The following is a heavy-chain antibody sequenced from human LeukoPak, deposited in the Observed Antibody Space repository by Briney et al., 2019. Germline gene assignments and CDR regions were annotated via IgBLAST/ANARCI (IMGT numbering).Heavy chain of an antibody. CDR3: ARRAPVASGAIDY. D-gene: IGHD1-26*01. CDR2: IYYSGTT. Sequence: SETLSLTCTVSGGSMSTHYWSWIRQPPGKGREWIGYIYYSGTTNYNPSLKSRVTISVDTPKNQFSLKLSSVTAADTAVYYCARRAPVASGAIDYWGQGTLVTVSS. J-gene: IGHJ4*02. CDR1: GGSMSTHY. V-gene: IGHV4-59*08.